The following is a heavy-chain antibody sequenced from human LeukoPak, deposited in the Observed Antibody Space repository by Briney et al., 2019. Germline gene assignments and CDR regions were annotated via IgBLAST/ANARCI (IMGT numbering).Heavy chain of an antibody. V-gene: IGHV3-30*03. CDR2: ISYDGSNK. D-gene: IGHD4-17*01. Sequence: PGGSLRLSCAASRFTFSSYGMHWVRQAPGKGLEWVAVISYDGSNKYYADSVKGRFTISRDNSKNTLYLQMNSLRAEDTAVYYCARVGMTTVTPGAFDIWGQGTMVTVSS. CDR3: ARVGMTTVTPGAFDI. J-gene: IGHJ3*02. CDR1: RFTFSSYG.